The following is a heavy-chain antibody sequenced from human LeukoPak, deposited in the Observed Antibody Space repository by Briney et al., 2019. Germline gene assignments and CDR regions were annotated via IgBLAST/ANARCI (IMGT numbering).Heavy chain of an antibody. CDR3: ARVRDYYDSSGYLTPYRHLDY. J-gene: IGHJ4*02. V-gene: IGHV4-59*01. CDR1: GGSISSYY. CDR2: IYYSGST. D-gene: IGHD3-22*01. Sequence: PSETPSLTCTVSGGSISSYYWSWIRQPPGKGLEWIGYIYYSGSTNYNPSLKSRVTISVDTSENQFSLKLSSVTAADTAVYYCARVRDYYDSSGYLTPYRHLDYWGQGTLVTVSS.